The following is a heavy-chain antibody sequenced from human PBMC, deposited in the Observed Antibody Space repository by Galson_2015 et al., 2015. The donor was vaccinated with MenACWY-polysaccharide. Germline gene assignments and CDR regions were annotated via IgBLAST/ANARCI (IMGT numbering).Heavy chain of an antibody. CDR2: IGDSGGTT. V-gene: IGHV3-23*01. CDR1: GFTFSSYA. D-gene: IGHD6-19*01. J-gene: IGHJ2*01. CDR3: AKWRAVAELWYFDL. Sequence: SLRLSCAGSGFTFSSYAMTWVRQAPGKGLEWVSGIGDSGGTTFYADSVKGRFTISRDNSKNTLFLQMNSLRAEDTAVYYCAKWRAVAELWYFDLWGRGTLVTVSS.